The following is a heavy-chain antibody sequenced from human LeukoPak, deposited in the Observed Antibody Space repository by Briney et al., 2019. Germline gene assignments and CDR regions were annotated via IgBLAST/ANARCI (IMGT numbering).Heavy chain of an antibody. Sequence: GGSLRLLCAGSGFTFSSYAMNWVRQAPGWGLEWVSVVSGSGDSTVYADPVKGRFTISRDNSKNTLYLQMNSLRAEDAAVYHCSNGLGGNYPQTRDCDIWGQGTKVTVSS. V-gene: IGHV3-23*01. CDR3: SNGLGGNYPQTRDCDI. CDR1: GFTFSSYA. CDR2: VSGSGDST. D-gene: IGHD1-7*01. J-gene: IGHJ3*02.